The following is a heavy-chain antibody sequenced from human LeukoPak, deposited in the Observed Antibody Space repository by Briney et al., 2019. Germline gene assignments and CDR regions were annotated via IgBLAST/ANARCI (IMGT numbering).Heavy chain of an antibody. V-gene: IGHV3-9*01. CDR1: GFTFDDYA. CDR3: AKDLVVGALDY. D-gene: IGHD1-26*01. Sequence: GGSLRLSCAASGFTFDDYAMHWVRQAPGKGLEWVSGISWNSGSIGYADSVKGRFTISRDNSRNMLFLQMNSLRADDTAVYYCAKDLVVGALDYWGQGTLVTVSS. J-gene: IGHJ4*02. CDR2: ISWNSGSI.